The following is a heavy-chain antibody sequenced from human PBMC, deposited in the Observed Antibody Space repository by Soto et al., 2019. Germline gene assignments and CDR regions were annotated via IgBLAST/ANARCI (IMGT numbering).Heavy chain of an antibody. Sequence: AASGFSFHEYAMHWVRQAPGEGLEWVSGISYDSSTIYYADSVKGRFTISRDNAKNSLYPQMNSLRAEDTAVYYCAGGGSGWYLTVYWGQGTLVTVSS. V-gene: IGHV3-9*01. CDR2: ISYDSSTI. CDR3: AGGGSGWYLTVY. CDR1: GFSFHEYA. J-gene: IGHJ4*02. D-gene: IGHD6-19*01.